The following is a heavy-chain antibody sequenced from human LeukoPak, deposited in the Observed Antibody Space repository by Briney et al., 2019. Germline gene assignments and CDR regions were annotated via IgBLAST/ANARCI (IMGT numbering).Heavy chain of an antibody. D-gene: IGHD4-17*01. CDR3: ARDGIFETTDDYGDYRQYAFDI. Sequence: PSETLSLTCTVSGGSISSYYWSWIRQHPGKGLEWIGYIYYSGSTYYNPSLKSRVTISVDTSKNQFSLKLSSVTAADTAVYYCARDGIFETTDDYGDYRQYAFDIWGQGTMVTVSS. J-gene: IGHJ3*02. CDR2: IYYSGST. V-gene: IGHV4-59*06. CDR1: GGSISSYY.